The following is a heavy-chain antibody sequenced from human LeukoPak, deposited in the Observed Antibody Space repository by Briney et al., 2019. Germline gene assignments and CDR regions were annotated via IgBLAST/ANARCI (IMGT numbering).Heavy chain of an antibody. Sequence: GESLKISCKGSGYSFTSYWIGWVRQMPGKGLEWMGIIYPGDSDTRYRPSFQGQVTISADKSISTAYLQWSSLKASDTAMYYCARLDYYDSSGFPSREYYYGMDVWGQGTTVTVSS. CDR3: ARLDYYDSSGFPSREYYYGMDV. D-gene: IGHD3-22*01. CDR2: IYPGDSDT. CDR1: GYSFTSYW. J-gene: IGHJ6*02. V-gene: IGHV5-51*01.